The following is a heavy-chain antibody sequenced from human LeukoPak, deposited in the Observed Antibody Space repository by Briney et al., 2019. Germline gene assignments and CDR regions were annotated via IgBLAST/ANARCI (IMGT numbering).Heavy chain of an antibody. V-gene: IGHV3-11*01. CDR1: GFTFSDYY. Sequence: GGSLRLSCAASGFTFSDYYMSWIRQAPGKGLEGVSYISSSGSTIYYADSVRARFPISRDNDKNSLYLQMNSLRAEDTAVYYCARFDPLFFDYWGQGTLVPVSS. CDR3: ARFDPLFFDY. CDR2: ISSSGSTI. J-gene: IGHJ4*02.